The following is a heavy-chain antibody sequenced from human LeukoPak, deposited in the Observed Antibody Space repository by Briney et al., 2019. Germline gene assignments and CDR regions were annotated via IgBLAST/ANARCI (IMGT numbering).Heavy chain of an antibody. CDR1: GGTFSSYA. D-gene: IGHD3-10*01. J-gene: IGHJ4*02. CDR2: ITPIFGTA. CDR3: ARAITMVQGGLGY. Sequence: ASVKVSCKASGGTFSSYAISWVRQAPGQGLEWMGGITPIFGTANYAQKFQGRVTITADESTSTAYMELSSLRSEDTAVYYCARAITMVQGGLGYWGQGTLVTVSS. V-gene: IGHV1-69*01.